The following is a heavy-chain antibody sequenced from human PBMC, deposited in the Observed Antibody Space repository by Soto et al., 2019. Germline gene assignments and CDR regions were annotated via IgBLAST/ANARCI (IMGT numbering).Heavy chain of an antibody. CDR1: GYTFTSYD. D-gene: IGHD2-15*01. CDR2: MNPNSGNT. J-gene: IGHJ5*02. Sequence: ASVKVSCKASGYTFTSYDINWVRQATGQGLEWMGWMNPNSGNTGYAQKFQGRVTMTRNTSISTAYMELSSLRSEDTAVYYCARSPGPHIVAGDWFDPWGQGTLVTAPQ. CDR3: ARSPGPHIVAGDWFDP. V-gene: IGHV1-8*01.